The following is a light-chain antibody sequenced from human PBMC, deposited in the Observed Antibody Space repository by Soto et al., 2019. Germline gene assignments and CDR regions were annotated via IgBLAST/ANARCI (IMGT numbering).Light chain of an antibody. CDR3: QHYGGPVGYT. V-gene: IGKV3-20*01. Sequence: EIVLTQSPNTLSLSPGDRAALSCRASQTVRNNYVAWYQQKPGQAPKLLIYGASSRATDIPGRFSGSGSGTEFALTISRLEPEDFAVYYCQHYGGPVGYTFGQGTKLEIK. J-gene: IGKJ2*01. CDR2: GAS. CDR1: QTVRNNY.